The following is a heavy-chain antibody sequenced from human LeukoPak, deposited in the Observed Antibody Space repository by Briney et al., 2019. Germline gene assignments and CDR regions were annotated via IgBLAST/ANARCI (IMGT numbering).Heavy chain of an antibody. Sequence: PSETLSLTCAVYGGSFSGYYWSWIRQPPGKGLEWIGEINHSGSTNYNPSLKSRVTISVDTSKNQFSLKLSSVTAADTAVYYCARRDCSSTSCYAGGWFDPWGQGTLVTVSS. V-gene: IGHV4-34*01. D-gene: IGHD2-2*01. CDR3: ARRDCSSTSCYAGGWFDP. CDR2: INHSGST. J-gene: IGHJ5*02. CDR1: GGSFSGYY.